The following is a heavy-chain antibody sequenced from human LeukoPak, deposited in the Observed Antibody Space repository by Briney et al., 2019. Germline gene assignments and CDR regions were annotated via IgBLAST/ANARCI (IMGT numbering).Heavy chain of an antibody. CDR3: ARDRYSSGWYGSGAFDI. Sequence: PETLSLTCTVSGGSISSYYWSWIRQPPGKGLEWIGYIYYSGSTNYNPSLKSRVTISVDTSKNQFSLKLSSVTAADTAVYYCARDRYSSGWYGSGAFDIRGQGTMVTVSS. CDR2: IYYSGST. D-gene: IGHD6-19*01. CDR1: GGSISSYY. V-gene: IGHV4-59*01. J-gene: IGHJ3*02.